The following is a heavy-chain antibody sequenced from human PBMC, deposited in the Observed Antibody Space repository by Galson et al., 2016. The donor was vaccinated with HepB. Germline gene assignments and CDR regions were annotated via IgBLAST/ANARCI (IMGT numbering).Heavy chain of an antibody. V-gene: IGHV4-38-2*01. J-gene: IGHJ4*02. CDR3: AKIRGSSWRGGFDS. CDR1: GRSISSGYY. CDR2: IHHTGNT. D-gene: IGHD6-13*01. Sequence: SETLSLTCFVSGRSISSGYYWDWIRQPPGKGLEWIGSIHHTGNTYYNPSLKSRVTISVDTSRNQFSLRLSFVTAADTALYYCAKIRGSSWRGGFDSWGQGTLVSASS.